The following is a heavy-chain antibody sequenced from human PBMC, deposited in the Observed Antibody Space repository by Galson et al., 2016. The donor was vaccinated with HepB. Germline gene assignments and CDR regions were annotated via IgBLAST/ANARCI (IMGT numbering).Heavy chain of an antibody. CDR2: ISGSGGST. CDR1: GFTFSTYA. V-gene: IGHV3-23*01. D-gene: IGHD3/OR15-3a*01. Sequence: SLRLSCAASGFTFSTYAMSWLRQAPGKGLEWVSAISGSGGSTYYGDSVKGRFTISRDNSKNTLYLQMNSLRAEDTAVYYCARDTWTWNGGQGTLVTVSS. CDR3: ARDTWTWN. J-gene: IGHJ4*02.